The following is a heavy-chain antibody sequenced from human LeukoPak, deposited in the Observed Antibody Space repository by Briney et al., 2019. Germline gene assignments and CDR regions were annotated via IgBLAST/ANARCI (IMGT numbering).Heavy chain of an antibody. J-gene: IGHJ4*02. CDR1: GFTFSSYA. Sequence: PGGSLRLSCAASGFTFSSYALHWVRQAPGKGLEWVAGISHDGRNKYYADSVKGRFAISKDNSRYTLYLQMNSLRAEDTAVYYCAKDTPRRRFLEWLLSGGYWGQGTLVTVSS. D-gene: IGHD3-3*01. CDR3: AKDTPRRRFLEWLLSGGY. CDR2: ISHDGRNK. V-gene: IGHV3-30*09.